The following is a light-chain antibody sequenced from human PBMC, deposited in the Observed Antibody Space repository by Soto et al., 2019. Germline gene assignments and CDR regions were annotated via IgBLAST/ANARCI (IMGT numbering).Light chain of an antibody. CDR2: GAS. CDR1: QSASSSY. J-gene: IGKJ2*01. Sequence: EIVLTQSPGTLSLSPGERATLSCRASQSASSSYLAWYQQKPGQAPRLLIYGASSRATGIPDRFSGSGSGTDFTLTISSLQPDDFATYYCQQYNSYTTFGQGTKVDIK. V-gene: IGKV3-20*01. CDR3: QQYNSYTT.